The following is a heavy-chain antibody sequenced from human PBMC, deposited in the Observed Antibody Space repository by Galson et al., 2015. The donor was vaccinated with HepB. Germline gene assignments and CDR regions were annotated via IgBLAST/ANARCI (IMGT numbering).Heavy chain of an antibody. V-gene: IGHV3-23*01. Sequence: SLRLSCAASGFTFSSYAMSWVRQAPGKGLEWVSAISGSGGSTYYADSARGRFTISRDNSKNTLYLHMNSLRVEDTAVYYCAKDMGYNSDWFYGVIDYWGQGTLVTVSS. CDR2: ISGSGGST. CDR3: AKDMGYNSDWFYGVIDY. D-gene: IGHD6-19*01. J-gene: IGHJ4*02. CDR1: GFTFSSYA.